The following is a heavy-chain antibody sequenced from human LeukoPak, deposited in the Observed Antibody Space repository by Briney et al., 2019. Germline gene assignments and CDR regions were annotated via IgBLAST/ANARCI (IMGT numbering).Heavy chain of an antibody. D-gene: IGHD3-3*01. V-gene: IGHV3-53*01. J-gene: IGHJ4*02. Sequence: PGGSLRLSCAASGFTVSSNYMSWVRQAPGKGLEWVSVIYSGGSTYYADSVKGRFTISRDNSKNTLYLQMNSLRAEDTAVYYCAKDFGPHYDFWSGYYFFDYWGQGTLVTVSS. CDR1: GFTVSSNY. CDR2: IYSGGST. CDR3: AKDFGPHYDFWSGYYFFDY.